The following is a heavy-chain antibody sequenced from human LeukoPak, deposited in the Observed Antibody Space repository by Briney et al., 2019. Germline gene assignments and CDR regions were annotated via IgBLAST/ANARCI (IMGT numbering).Heavy chain of an antibody. CDR1: GFTFSRFA. CDR2: IELDSSYT. Sequence: GGSLRLSCRASGFTFSRFAMTWVRQRPGRGLEWVSTIELDSSYTYYADSVRGRFDISRDNSKNTLSLQLNSLRAEDTAVYYCAKFPIGGVIVIHYFDYWGQGTLVTVSS. J-gene: IGHJ4*02. V-gene: IGHV3-23*01. D-gene: IGHD3-16*02. CDR3: AKFPIGGVIVIHYFDY.